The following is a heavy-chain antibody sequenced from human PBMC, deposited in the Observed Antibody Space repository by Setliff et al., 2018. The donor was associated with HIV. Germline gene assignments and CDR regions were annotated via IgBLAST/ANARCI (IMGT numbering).Heavy chain of an antibody. J-gene: IGHJ4*02. CDR3: ASVLNRFPVGY. CDR1: GFTFSDYY. CDR2: ISSSGSTL. V-gene: IGHV3-11*04. D-gene: IGHD3-16*01. Sequence: KTGGSLRLSCAASGFTFSDYYMSWIRQAPGKGLEWVSYISSSGSTLYHADSVKGRFTISRDNAKKSLYLQMNSLRAEDTAVYYCASVLNRFPVGYWGQGTLVTVSS.